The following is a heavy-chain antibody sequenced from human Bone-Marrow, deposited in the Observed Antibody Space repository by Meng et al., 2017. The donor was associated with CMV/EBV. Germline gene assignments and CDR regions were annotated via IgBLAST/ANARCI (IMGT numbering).Heavy chain of an antibody. CDR2: ISSSSSYI. Sequence: SLKISCAASGFTFSSYSMNWVRQAPGKRLEWVSSISSSSSYIYYADSVKGRFTISRDNIKNSLYLQMIRLRGEDTVVYYWARVIAAAGWVVDWGQGTLVTVSS. D-gene: IGHD6-13*01. J-gene: IGHJ4*02. V-gene: IGHV3-21*01. CDR3: ARVIAAAGWVVD. CDR1: GFTFSSYS.